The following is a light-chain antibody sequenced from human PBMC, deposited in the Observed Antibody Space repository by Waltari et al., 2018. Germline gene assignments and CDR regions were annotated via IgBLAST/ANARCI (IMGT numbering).Light chain of an antibody. CDR3: QNHERLPAT. J-gene: IGKJ1*01. CDR2: GAS. CDR1: QSIRRY. Sequence: EIVLTQSPGTLSLSPGERATLSRKYSQSIRRYVAWYQQKPDQAPRLFIYGASSRATGIPDRFSGSGSGTDFSLTISRLEPEDFAVYYCQNHERLPATFGQGTKVEIK. V-gene: IGKV3-20*01.